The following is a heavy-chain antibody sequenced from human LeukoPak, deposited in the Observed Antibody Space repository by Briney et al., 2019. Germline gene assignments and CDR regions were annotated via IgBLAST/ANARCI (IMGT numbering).Heavy chain of an antibody. Sequence: NPSQTLSLTCTVSGGSISSGGYYWSWIRQHPGKGLEWIGYIYYSGSTYYNPSLKSRVTISVDTSKNQFSLKLSSVTAEDTAVYYCARATTVTTEDAFDIWGQGTMVTVSS. CDR1: GGSISSGGYY. CDR2: IYYSGST. D-gene: IGHD4-11*01. J-gene: IGHJ3*02. V-gene: IGHV4-31*03. CDR3: ARATTVTTEDAFDI.